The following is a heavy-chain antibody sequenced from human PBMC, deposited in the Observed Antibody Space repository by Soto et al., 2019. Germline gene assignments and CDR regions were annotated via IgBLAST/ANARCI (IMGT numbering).Heavy chain of an antibody. V-gene: IGHV3-21*01. CDR2: ISSSSSYI. Sequence: VGSLRLSCAASGFTFSSYSMNWVRQAPGKGLEWVSSISSSSSYIYYADSVKGRFTISRDNAKNSLYLQMNSLRAEDTAVYYCARPSGSCSGGSCYDWFDPWGQGTLVTVSS. CDR1: GFTFSSYS. CDR3: ARPSGSCSGGSCYDWFDP. D-gene: IGHD2-15*01. J-gene: IGHJ5*02.